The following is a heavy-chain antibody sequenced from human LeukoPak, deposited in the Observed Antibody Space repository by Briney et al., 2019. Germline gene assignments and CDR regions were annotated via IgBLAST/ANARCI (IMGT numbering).Heavy chain of an antibody. D-gene: IGHD1-1*01. V-gene: IGHV4-59*01. CDR2: IYYSGST. CDR1: GYSIGTWYY. CDR3: ARVKAPTGTTNDAFDI. Sequence: SETLSLTCTVSGYSIGTWYYWGWIRQPPGKGLEWIGYIYYSGSTNYNPSLKSRVTISVDTSKNRFSLKLSSVTAADTAVYYCARVKAPTGTTNDAFDIWGQGTMVTVSS. J-gene: IGHJ3*02.